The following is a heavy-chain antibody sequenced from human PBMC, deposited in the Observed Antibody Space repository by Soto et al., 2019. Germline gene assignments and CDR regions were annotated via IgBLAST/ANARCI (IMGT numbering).Heavy chain of an antibody. CDR3: ARPHYYDSSGYYYVAY. D-gene: IGHD3-22*01. Sequence: PGESLKISCKGSGYSFTSYWIGWVRQMPGKGLEWMGIIYPGDSDTRYSPSFQGQVTISADKSISTAYLQWSSLKASDTAMYYCARPHYYDSSGYYYVAYWGQGTLVTVSS. V-gene: IGHV5-51*01. J-gene: IGHJ4*02. CDR2: IYPGDSDT. CDR1: GYSFTSYW.